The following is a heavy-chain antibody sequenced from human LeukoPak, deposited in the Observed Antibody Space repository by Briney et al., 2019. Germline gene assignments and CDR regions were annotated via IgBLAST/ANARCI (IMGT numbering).Heavy chain of an antibody. CDR3: ARASGGGSDPLLNWFDP. J-gene: IGHJ5*02. V-gene: IGHV1-2*02. D-gene: IGHD2-15*01. Sequence: ASVKVSCKASGYTFTGYYMHWVRQAPGQGLEWMGWINPNSGGTNYAQKFQGRVTMTRDTSISTAYMELSRLRSDDTAVYYCARASGGGSDPLLNWFDPWGQGTLVTVSS. CDR1: GYTFTGYY. CDR2: INPNSGGT.